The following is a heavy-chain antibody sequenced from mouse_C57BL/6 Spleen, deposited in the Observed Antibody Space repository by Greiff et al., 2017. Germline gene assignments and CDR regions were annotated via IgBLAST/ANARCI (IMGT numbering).Heavy chain of an antibody. J-gene: IGHJ4*01. Sequence: VQLQQSGAELVRPGPSVKVSCKASGYAFTNYLIEWVKQRPGQGLEWIGVINPGSGGTNYNEKFKGKATLTADKSSSTAYMQLSSLTSEDSAVYFCARNPHRDYAMDYWGQGTSFTVSS. CDR3: ARNPHRDYAMDY. CDR1: GYAFTNYL. CDR2: INPGSGGT. V-gene: IGHV1-54*01. D-gene: IGHD2-14*01.